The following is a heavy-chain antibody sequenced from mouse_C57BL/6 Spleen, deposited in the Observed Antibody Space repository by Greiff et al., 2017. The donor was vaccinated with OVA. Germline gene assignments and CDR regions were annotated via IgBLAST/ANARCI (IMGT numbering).Heavy chain of an antibody. Sequence: VHLVESGAELARPGASVKLSCKASGYTFTSYGISWVKQRTGQGLEWIGEIYPRSGNTYYNEKFKGKATLTADKSSSTAYMELRSLTSEDSAVYFCARGGYGYWYFDVWGTGTTVTVSS. J-gene: IGHJ1*03. V-gene: IGHV1-81*01. CDR2: IYPRSGNT. D-gene: IGHD1-1*02. CDR1: GYTFTSYG. CDR3: ARGGYGYWYFDV.